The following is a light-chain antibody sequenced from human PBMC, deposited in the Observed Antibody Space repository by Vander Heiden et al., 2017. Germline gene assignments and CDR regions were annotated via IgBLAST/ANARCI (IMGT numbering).Light chain of an antibody. CDR1: QSISSY. CDR2: AAS. CDR3: QRSARNARS. V-gene: IGKV1-39*01. J-gene: IGKJ2*03. Sequence: DIQMTQSPSSLSASVGDRVTITCRASQSISSYLNWYQQKPGKAPKLLIYAASSLQSGGPSRFSWSGSGKGFTLTISKLQPGGFSTYYRQRSARNARSFGQGAKLEI.